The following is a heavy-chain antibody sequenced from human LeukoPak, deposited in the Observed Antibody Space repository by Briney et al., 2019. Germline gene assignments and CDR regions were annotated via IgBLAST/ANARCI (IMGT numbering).Heavy chain of an antibody. CDR1: GFTFRSYS. D-gene: IGHD2-15*01. Sequence: GGSLRLSCAASGFTFRSYSMNWVRQAPGKGLEWVSYISSSSSTIYYADSVKGRFTISRDNAKNSLYLQMNSLRAEDTAVYYCAKDHPENPHIVVVVAATIDAFDIWGQGTMVTVSS. CDR2: ISSSSSTI. CDR3: AKDHPENPHIVVVVAATIDAFDI. J-gene: IGHJ3*02. V-gene: IGHV3-48*01.